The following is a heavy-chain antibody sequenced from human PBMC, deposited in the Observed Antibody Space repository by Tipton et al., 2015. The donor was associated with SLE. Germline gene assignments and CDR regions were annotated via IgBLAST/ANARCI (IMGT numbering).Heavy chain of an antibody. CDR3: ARRGVRSRGYYFDL. CDR1: GGSFTDYY. D-gene: IGHD3-3*01. CDR2: INHSGSI. Sequence: TLSLTCAVFGGSFTDYYWTWIRQAPGKGLELIGEINHSGSINYSPSLKSRATIPVDTSKNQVSMGLRSVTAADTGIYYCARRGVRSRGYYFDLWGQGTLVTVSS. J-gene: IGHJ4*02. V-gene: IGHV4-34*01.